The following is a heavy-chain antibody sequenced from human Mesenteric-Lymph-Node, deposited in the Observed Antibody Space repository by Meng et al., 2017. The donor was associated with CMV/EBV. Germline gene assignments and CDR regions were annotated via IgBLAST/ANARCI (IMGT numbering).Heavy chain of an antibody. CDR1: TFSSYA. J-gene: IGHJ4*02. V-gene: IGHV3-23*01. CDR3: AKGARPDGGSGSYYTPFDY. Sequence: TFSSYAMSLVRQAPGKGREWVSAISGSGGSTYYADSVKGRFTISRDNSKNTLYLQMNSLRAEDTAVYYCAKGARPDGGSGSYYTPFDYWGQGTLVTVSS. CDR2: ISGSGGST. D-gene: IGHD3-10*01.